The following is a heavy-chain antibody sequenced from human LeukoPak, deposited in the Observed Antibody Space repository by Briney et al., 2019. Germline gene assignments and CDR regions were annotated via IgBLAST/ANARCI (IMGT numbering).Heavy chain of an antibody. J-gene: IGHJ6*02. CDR2: IKKEGGSER. D-gene: IGHD7-27*01. CDR3: ARDGPYNYWGYPNYYYYGMDV. CDR1: GFTLSKYW. V-gene: IGHV3-7*01. Sequence: GGSLRLSCAASGFTLSKYWMSWVRQAPGKGLEWVANIKKEGGSERNYVDSVKGRFTVSRDNAKNTLYLQMNSLRAEDTAVYYCARDGPYNYWGYPNYYYYGMDVWGQGTTVTVSS.